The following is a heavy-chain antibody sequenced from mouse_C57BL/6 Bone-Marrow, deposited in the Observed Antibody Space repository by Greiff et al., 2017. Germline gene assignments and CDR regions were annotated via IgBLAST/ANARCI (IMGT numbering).Heavy chain of an antibody. D-gene: IGHD1-1*01. V-gene: IGHV1-55*01. CDR2: IYPGSGST. CDR1: GYTFTSYW. J-gene: IGHJ2*01. CDR3: ARVTTVVDYFDY. Sequence: QVQLQQSGAELVKPGASVKMSCKASGYTFTSYWITWVKQRPGQGLEWIGDIYPGSGSTYYNEKFKSKATLTVDTSSSTAYMQLSSLTSEDSAVYYCARVTTVVDYFDYWGQGTTLTVSS.